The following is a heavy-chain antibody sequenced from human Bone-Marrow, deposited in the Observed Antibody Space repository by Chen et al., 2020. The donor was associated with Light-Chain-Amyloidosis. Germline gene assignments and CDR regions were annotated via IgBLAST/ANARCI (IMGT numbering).Heavy chain of an antibody. CDR3: AREHSSGWFGYYFGY. CDR2: IYTSGST. J-gene: IGHJ4*02. Sequence: QVQLQESGPGLVKPSQTLSLTCAVPGGSISSGRYYWSWIRQPAGKGLEWIGRIYTSGSTNYNPSLKSRVTISVDTSKNQFSLKLSSVTAADTAVYYCAREHSSGWFGYYFGYWGQGTLVTVSS. D-gene: IGHD6-19*01. CDR1: GGSISSGRYY. V-gene: IGHV4-61*02.